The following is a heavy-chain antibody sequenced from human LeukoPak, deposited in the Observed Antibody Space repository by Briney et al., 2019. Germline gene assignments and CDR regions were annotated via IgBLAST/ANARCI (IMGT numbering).Heavy chain of an antibody. J-gene: IGHJ4*02. D-gene: IGHD4-17*01. CDR2: INPNSGAT. CDR3: ARGLYYGDYFNY. Sequence: XXXLGSINPNSGATNYAQKFQGRVTMTRDTSISTAYMELSRLRSDDTAVYYCARGLYYGDYFNYWGQGTLVTVSS. V-gene: IGHV1-2*02.